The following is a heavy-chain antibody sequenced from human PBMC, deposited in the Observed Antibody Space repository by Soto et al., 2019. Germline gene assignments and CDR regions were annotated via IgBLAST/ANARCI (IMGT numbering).Heavy chain of an antibody. Sequence: QVQLVQSGAEVKKPGASVKVSCKASGYTFTSYGISWVRQAPGQGLEWMGWISAYNGNTNYAQKLQGRVTMTTDTSTSTAYMELRSLRSDDTVVYYCARRQDCSGGSCPQNYGMDVWGQGTTVTVSS. V-gene: IGHV1-18*01. CDR1: GYTFTSYG. J-gene: IGHJ6*02. CDR2: ISAYNGNT. CDR3: ARRQDCSGGSCPQNYGMDV. D-gene: IGHD2-15*01.